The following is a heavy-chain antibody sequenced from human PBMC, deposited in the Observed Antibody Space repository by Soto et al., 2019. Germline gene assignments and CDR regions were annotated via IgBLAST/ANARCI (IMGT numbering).Heavy chain of an antibody. V-gene: IGHV3-23*01. CDR3: APHVSCSGGSCQYDAFAI. D-gene: IGHD2-15*01. CDR1: GFTVSSHA. CDR2: ITADGGT. Sequence: EVQVLESGGGLVQPGGSLRLSCAGSGFTVSSHAMTWIRQAPGKGPECVSTITADGGTYYADSVKGRFAMSRDTSESTLYLQMNSLGAEDTAAYYCAPHVSCSGGSCQYDAFAIRGQGTMVTVSS. J-gene: IGHJ3*02.